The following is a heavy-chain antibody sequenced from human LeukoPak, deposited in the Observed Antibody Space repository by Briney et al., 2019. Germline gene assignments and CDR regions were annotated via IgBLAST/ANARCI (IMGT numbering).Heavy chain of an antibody. CDR3: ARYVGFGVVNVDAFDI. J-gene: IGHJ3*02. CDR2: INPNSGGT. CDR1: GYTFTGYY. V-gene: IGHV1-2*02. D-gene: IGHD3-3*01. Sequence: ASVKVSCKASGYTFTGYYMHWVRQAPGQGLEGMGWINPNSGGTNYAQKFQGRVTMTRDTSISTAYMELSRLRSDDTAVYYCARYVGFGVVNVDAFDIWGQGTMVTVSS.